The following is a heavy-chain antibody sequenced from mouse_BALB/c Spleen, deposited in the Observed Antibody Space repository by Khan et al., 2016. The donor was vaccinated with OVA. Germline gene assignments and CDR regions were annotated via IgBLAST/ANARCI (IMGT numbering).Heavy chain of an antibody. J-gene: IGHJ2*01. CDR1: GYSITSDYA. CDR3: ARVYGGDFDY. V-gene: IGHV3-2*02. Sequence: EVQLQQSGSGLVKPSQSLSLTCTVTGYSITSDYAWNWIRQFPGNKLEWMGYISYSGNTNYNPSLNSRVSITRDTSENQFFLHLNSVTTEDTATYYCARVYGGDFDYWGQGTTLTVSS. D-gene: IGHD1-1*01. CDR2: ISYSGNT.